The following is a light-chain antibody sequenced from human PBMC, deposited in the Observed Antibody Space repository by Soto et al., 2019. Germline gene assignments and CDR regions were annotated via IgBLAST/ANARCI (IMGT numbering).Light chain of an antibody. J-gene: IGKJ1*01. CDR2: KAS. CDR1: QSISPW. Sequence: DIQMTQSPSTLSASVGDRVTITCRASQSISPWLAWYQQKPGTAPKLLIYKASSLESGVPSRFSGSASGTEFTLNISSLQPDDFETYYCQELNSYPRTFGPGTKVDNK. CDR3: QELNSYPRT. V-gene: IGKV1-5*03.